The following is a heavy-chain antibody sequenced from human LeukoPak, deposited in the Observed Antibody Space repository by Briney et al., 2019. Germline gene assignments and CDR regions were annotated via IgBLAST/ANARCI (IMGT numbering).Heavy chain of an antibody. Sequence: KPSETLSLTCAVYGGSFSGYYWSWIRQPPGKGLEWIGEINHSGSTNYNPSLKSRVTISVGTSKNQFSLKLSSVTAADTAAYYCARASSYYDILTGPLAVGYMDVWGKGTTVTVSS. V-gene: IGHV4-34*01. CDR3: ARASSYYDILTGPLAVGYMDV. CDR2: INHSGST. CDR1: GGSFSGYY. D-gene: IGHD3-9*01. J-gene: IGHJ6*03.